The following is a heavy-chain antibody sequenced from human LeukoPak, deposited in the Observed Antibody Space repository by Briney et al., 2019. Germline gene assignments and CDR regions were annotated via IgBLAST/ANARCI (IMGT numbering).Heavy chain of an antibody. D-gene: IGHD1/OR15-1a*01. CDR1: GGSVSSYY. J-gene: IGHJ4*02. V-gene: IGHV4-59*08. Sequence: SETLSLTCTVSGGSVSSYYWSWIGQPPRKGLEGVGNSYSIGRTNYNPSLKSRVTISIDTSKKQSSLNLSSVTAAHTAVYYCARPSNNPWNYFEYWGQGTLVTVSS. CDR2: SYSIGRT. CDR3: ARPSNNPWNYFEY.